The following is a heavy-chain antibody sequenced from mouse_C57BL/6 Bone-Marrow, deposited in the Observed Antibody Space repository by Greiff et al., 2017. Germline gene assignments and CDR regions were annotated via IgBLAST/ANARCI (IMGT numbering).Heavy chain of an antibody. CDR1: GYTFTSYW. V-gene: IGHV1-69*01. J-gene: IGHJ2*01. Sequence: QPGAELVMPGASVKLSCKASGYTFTSYWMHWVKQRPGQGLEWIGEIDPSDSYTNYNQKFKGKSTLTVDKSSSTAYMQLSSLTSEDSAVYYWNWEYFDYWGQGTTLTVSS. CDR3: NWEYFDY. D-gene: IGHD4-1*01. CDR2: IDPSDSYT.